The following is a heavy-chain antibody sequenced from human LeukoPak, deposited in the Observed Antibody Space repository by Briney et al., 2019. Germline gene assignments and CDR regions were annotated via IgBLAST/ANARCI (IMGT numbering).Heavy chain of an antibody. CDR2: ISWSSDNI. J-gene: IGHJ4*02. Sequence: PGGSLRLSCAASGFTFDDYAMHWVRQAPGKGLEWVSGISWSSDNIDYADSVKGRFTISRDNAKNSLYLQMNSLRAEDTAMYYCARDKIVGATLFDYWGQGTLVTVSS. D-gene: IGHD1-26*01. V-gene: IGHV3-9*01. CDR1: GFTFDDYA. CDR3: ARDKIVGATLFDY.